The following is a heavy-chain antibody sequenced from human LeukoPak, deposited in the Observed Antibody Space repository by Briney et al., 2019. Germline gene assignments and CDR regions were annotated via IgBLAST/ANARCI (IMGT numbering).Heavy chain of an antibody. CDR3: ATDRIGYQLSDY. D-gene: IGHD2-2*01. V-gene: IGHV3-7*01. J-gene: IGHJ4*02. Sequence: PGGSLRLSCAASGLTFSNCWMSWVRQAPGKGLEWVANINQDGSDKYYVDSVKGRFTVSRDNSKSTLYLQMNSLRAEDTAVYYCATDRIGYQLSDYWGQGTLVTVSS. CDR1: GLTFSNCW. CDR2: INQDGSDK.